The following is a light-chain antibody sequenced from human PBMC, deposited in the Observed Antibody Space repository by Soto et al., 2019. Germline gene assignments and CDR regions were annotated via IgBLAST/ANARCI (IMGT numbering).Light chain of an antibody. CDR1: QSVRSSH. CDR2: GAS. Sequence: EIVMTQSPGTLSLSPGERATLSCLTSQSVRSSHLAWYQQKPGQAPRLLIYGASSRATGIPDRFSGSGSGTDFTLTISRLEPEDFAVYHCQQYSSSPLTFGGGTKVDIK. V-gene: IGKV3-20*01. J-gene: IGKJ4*01. CDR3: QQYSSSPLT.